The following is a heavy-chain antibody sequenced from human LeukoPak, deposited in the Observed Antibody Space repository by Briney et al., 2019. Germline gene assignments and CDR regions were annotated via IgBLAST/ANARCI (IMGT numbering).Heavy chain of an antibody. D-gene: IGHD5-24*01. Sequence: PSETLSLTCTVSGGSISSYYWSWIRQPPGKGLEWIGYIYYSGSTNYNPSLKSRVTISVDTSKNQFSLKLSSVTAADTAVYYCARRRDGYKYYYYYYMDVWGKGTTVTVSS. CDR3: ARRRDGYKYYYYYYMDV. CDR2: IYYSGST. CDR1: GGSISSYY. J-gene: IGHJ6*03. V-gene: IGHV4-59*08.